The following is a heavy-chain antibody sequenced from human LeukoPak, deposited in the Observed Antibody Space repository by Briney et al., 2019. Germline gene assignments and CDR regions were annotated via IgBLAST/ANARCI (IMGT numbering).Heavy chain of an antibody. Sequence: PSETLSLTCTVSGGSISSGGYYWSWIRQHPGKGLEWIGYIYYSGSTYYNPSLKSRVTMSVDTSNNQFFLKLTSVTAADTAVYYRATDIAAAGTTDSWGQGTLVTVSS. J-gene: IGHJ4*02. CDR2: IYYSGST. V-gene: IGHV4-31*03. CDR3: ATDIAAAGTTDS. D-gene: IGHD6-13*01. CDR1: GGSISSGGYY.